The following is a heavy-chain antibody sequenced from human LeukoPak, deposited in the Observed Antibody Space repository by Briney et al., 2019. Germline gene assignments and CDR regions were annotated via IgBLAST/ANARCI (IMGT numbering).Heavy chain of an antibody. Sequence: SETPSLTCTVSGGSISSSSYYWGWIRQPPGKGLEWIGSIYYSGSTYYNPSLKSRVTISVDTSKNQFSLKLSSVTAADTAVYYCARGPYYYDSSGAFDIWGQGTMVTVSS. D-gene: IGHD3-22*01. CDR3: ARGPYYYDSSGAFDI. CDR1: GGSISSSSYY. CDR2: IYYSGST. J-gene: IGHJ3*02. V-gene: IGHV4-39*07.